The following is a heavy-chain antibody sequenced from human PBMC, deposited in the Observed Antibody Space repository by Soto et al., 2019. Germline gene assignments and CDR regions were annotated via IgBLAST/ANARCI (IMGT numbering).Heavy chain of an antibody. CDR1: GINYNTYA. V-gene: IGHV1-3*01. CDR2: INAGNGDT. Sequence: QVQLVQSGAEMKKPGASVKLSCKTSGINYNTYAIHWVRQAPGQGLEWMGWINAGNGDTRYSQNFQGRVTLTRDTSASTGYMDLDSLISEDTGVYYCARAISGYVTWGQGTLVTVSS. J-gene: IGHJ4*02. D-gene: IGHD5-12*01. CDR3: ARAISGYVT.